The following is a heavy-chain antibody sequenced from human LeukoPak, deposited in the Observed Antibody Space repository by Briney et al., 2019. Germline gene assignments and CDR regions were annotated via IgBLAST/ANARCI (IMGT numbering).Heavy chain of an antibody. CDR2: VSGSATKT. V-gene: IGHV3-23*01. CDR1: GFTFSSYV. CDR3: AKDRRAMIIPMGGFD. J-gene: IGHJ4*02. D-gene: IGHD3-22*01. Sequence: GGSLRLSCAASGFTFSSYVMCWVRQAPGKGLEWVAGVSGSATKTYYADSVKGRFTISRDKSKSTLYLHMNNLRAEDTAVYYCAKDRRAMIIPMGGFDWGQGTLVTVSS.